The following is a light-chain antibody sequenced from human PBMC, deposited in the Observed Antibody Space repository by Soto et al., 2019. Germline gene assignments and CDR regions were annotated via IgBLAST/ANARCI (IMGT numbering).Light chain of an antibody. CDR1: SSDVGTSNY. Sequence: QSALTQPLSASGSPGQSVTISCTGTSSDVGTSNYVSWYQQHPGKAPKLMIYEVTKRPSGVPDRFSGSKSGNTASLTVSGLQADDEADYYCSSRSGTDILYVFGTGTKVTVL. V-gene: IGLV2-8*01. CDR2: EVT. CDR3: SSRSGTDILYV. J-gene: IGLJ1*01.